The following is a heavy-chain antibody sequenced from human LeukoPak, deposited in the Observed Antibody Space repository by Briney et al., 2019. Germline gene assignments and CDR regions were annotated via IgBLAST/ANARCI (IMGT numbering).Heavy chain of an antibody. Sequence: SETLSLTCTVSGGPISRYYWSWIRQPPGKGLEWIGSLSYSGSPNYNPSLKSRVSISRDTSKTQFSLRLTSVNAADTAMYYCARLESSSWYGDGYNWFDPWGQGTLVTVSS. V-gene: IGHV4-59*01. CDR3: ARLESSSWYGDGYNWFDP. D-gene: IGHD6-13*01. J-gene: IGHJ5*02. CDR2: LSYSGSP. CDR1: GGPISRYY.